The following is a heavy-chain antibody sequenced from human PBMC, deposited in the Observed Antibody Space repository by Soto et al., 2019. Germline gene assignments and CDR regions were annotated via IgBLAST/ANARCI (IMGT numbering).Heavy chain of an antibody. J-gene: IGHJ4*02. Sequence: SVKVSCKASGATFSGSAFSWVRQAPGQGLEWMGGITPTLGTTNYAQHLQGRVTITADEYTATSFMELTSLTSADTAIYYCARWFTTGATIEGVDYWGQGTLVTVSS. V-gene: IGHV1-69*13. D-gene: IGHD1-1*01. CDR2: ITPTLGTT. CDR3: ARWFTTGATIEGVDY. CDR1: GATFSGSA.